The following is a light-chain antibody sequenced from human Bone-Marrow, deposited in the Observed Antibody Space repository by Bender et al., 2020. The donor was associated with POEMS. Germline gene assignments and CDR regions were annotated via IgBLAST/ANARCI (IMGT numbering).Light chain of an antibody. J-gene: IGLJ1*01. Sequence: QSALTQPASVSGSPGQSITISCTGTTSDVGSYSLVSWYQHHPGKAPRLLIFEVFKRPSGVPDRFSGSKSGNTASLTVSGLQAEDEADYYCSSYAGSHNLAVFGTGTKVTVL. CDR1: TSDVGSYSL. CDR3: SSYAGSHNLAV. V-gene: IGLV2-8*01. CDR2: EVF.